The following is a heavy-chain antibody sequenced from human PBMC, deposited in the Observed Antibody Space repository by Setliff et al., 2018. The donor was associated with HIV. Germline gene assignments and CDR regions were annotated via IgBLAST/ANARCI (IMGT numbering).Heavy chain of an antibody. Sequence: ASVKVSCKASGYTFTSYGISWVRQAPGQGLEWMGWISAYNGNTNYAQKLQGRVTMTTDTSTSTAYMELRSLRSDDTAVYYCARGYYDILTGYYTDYWGQGTLVTVPQ. CDR1: GYTFTSYG. D-gene: IGHD3-9*01. CDR3: ARGYYDILTGYYTDY. CDR2: ISAYNGNT. V-gene: IGHV1-18*01. J-gene: IGHJ4*02.